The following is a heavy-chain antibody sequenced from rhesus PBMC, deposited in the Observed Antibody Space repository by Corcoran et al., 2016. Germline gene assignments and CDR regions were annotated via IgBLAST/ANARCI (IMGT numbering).Heavy chain of an antibody. CDR1: GGSISSDYQ. Sequence: VQLQESGPGLVKPLETLSLTCAVSGGSISSDYQMNWVRQAPGKGPEGVGFIRNTEYGGTAEYDASVKGRFTIARDDSKSLVSLQMNSLKTEDTAVYYCVREVDLGTGGFDYWGQGVLVTVSS. V-gene: IGHV3S22*01. CDR3: VREVDLGTGGFDY. CDR2: IRNTEYGGTA. J-gene: IGHJ4*01. D-gene: IGHD5-36*01.